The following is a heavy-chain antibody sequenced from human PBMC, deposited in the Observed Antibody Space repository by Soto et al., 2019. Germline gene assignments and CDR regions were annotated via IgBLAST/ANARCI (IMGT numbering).Heavy chain of an antibody. CDR1: GGSFSGYY. D-gene: IGHD3-16*01. CDR3: ARIWYYYYNGSAV. V-gene: IGHV4-34*01. Sequence: SETLSLTCAVYGGSFSGYYWSWIRQPPGKGLEWIGEINHSGSTNYNPSLKSRVTISVDTSKNQFSLKLSSVTAADTAVYYCARIWYYYYNGSAVWGLVTSVSVS. J-gene: IGHJ6*02. CDR2: INHSGST.